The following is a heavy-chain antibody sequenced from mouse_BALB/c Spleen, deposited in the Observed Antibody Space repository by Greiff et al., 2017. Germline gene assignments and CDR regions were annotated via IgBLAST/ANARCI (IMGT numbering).Heavy chain of an antibody. CDR1: GYTFTSYY. J-gene: IGHJ4*01. D-gene: IGHD2-14*01. CDR3: ARNYRYDGWYAMDY. CDR2: INPSNGGT. Sequence: QVQLQQSGAELVKPGASVTLSCKASGYTFTSYYMYWVKQRPGQGLEWIGEINPSNGGTNFNEKFKSKATLTVDKSSSTAHMELRSLASEDSAVFYCARNYRYDGWYAMDYWGQGTSVTVSA. V-gene: IGHV1-53*01.